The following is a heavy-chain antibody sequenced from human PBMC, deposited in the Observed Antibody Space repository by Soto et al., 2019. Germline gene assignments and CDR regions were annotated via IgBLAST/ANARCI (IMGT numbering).Heavy chain of an antibody. CDR1: GFTFEDYA. Sequence: PGGSLRLSCAASGFTFEDYAMHWVRQAPGKGLEWVAVISYDGSNKYYADSVKGRFTISRDNSKNTLYLQMNSLRAEDTAVYYCAKDYYYDSSGYPWAFDIWGQGTMVTVSS. D-gene: IGHD3-22*01. CDR3: AKDYYYDSSGYPWAFDI. V-gene: IGHV3-30*18. J-gene: IGHJ3*02. CDR2: ISYDGSNK.